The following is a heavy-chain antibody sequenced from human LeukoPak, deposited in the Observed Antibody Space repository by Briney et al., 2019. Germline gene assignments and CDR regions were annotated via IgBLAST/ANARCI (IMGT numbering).Heavy chain of an antibody. CDR2: ISYDGSNK. Sequence: PGGSLRLSCAASGFTLSSYAMHWVRQAPGKGLEWVAVISYDGSNKYYADSVKGRFTISRDNSKNTLYLQMNSLRAEDTAVYYCARDRDSSSWSYYFDYWGQGTLVTVSS. D-gene: IGHD6-13*01. CDR1: GFTLSSYA. CDR3: ARDRDSSSWSYYFDY. V-gene: IGHV3-30*04. J-gene: IGHJ4*02.